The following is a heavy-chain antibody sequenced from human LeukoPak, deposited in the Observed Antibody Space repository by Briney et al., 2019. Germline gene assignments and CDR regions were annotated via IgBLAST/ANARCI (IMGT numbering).Heavy chain of an antibody. J-gene: IGHJ3*01. Sequence: GESLKISCKGSGYSFSTYWVAWVRQMPGKGLELMGIIYPGDSDTRYSPSFQGQVTISADKSVRTAYLQWSSLKASDTAMYYCARPNITSYYDSRGYDAFDVWGQGTMVTVSS. D-gene: IGHD3-22*01. CDR2: IYPGDSDT. CDR3: ARPNITSYYDSRGYDAFDV. V-gene: IGHV5-51*01. CDR1: GYSFSTYW.